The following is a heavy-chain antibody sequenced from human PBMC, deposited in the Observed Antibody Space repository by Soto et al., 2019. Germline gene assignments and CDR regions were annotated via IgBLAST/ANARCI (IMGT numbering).Heavy chain of an antibody. V-gene: IGHV3-48*01. J-gene: IGHJ1*01. D-gene: IGHD2-21*02. CDR1: GFTFSSYA. CDR3: AFQGVTERIGGYFQH. Sequence: GGSLRLSCAASGFTFSSYAMSWVRQAPGKGLEWVSYIDFRSNSIYYADSVKGRFTISRDNSKNTLYLQMNSLRAEDTAVYYCAFQGVTERIGGYFQHWGQGTLVTVSS. CDR2: IDFRSNSI.